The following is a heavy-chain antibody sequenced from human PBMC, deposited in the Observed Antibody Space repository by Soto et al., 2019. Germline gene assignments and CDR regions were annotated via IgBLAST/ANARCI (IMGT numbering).Heavy chain of an antibody. CDR1: GGSFSGYY. CDR2: INHSGST. J-gene: IGHJ5*02. D-gene: IGHD3-3*01. CDR3: ARMSRRITIFGVVIINWFDP. Sequence: SETLSLTCAVYGGSFSGYYWSWIRQPPGKGLEWIGEINHSGSTNYNPSLKSRVTISVDTSKNQFFLKLSSVTAADTSVYYCARMSRRITIFGVVIINWFDPWGQGTLVTVS. V-gene: IGHV4-34*01.